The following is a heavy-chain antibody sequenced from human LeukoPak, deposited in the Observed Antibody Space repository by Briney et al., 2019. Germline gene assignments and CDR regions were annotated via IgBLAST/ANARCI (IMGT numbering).Heavy chain of an antibody. J-gene: IGHJ6*02. V-gene: IGHV1-69*13. Sequence: ASVKVSCKASGGTFSGYAISWVRQAPGQGLEWMGGIIPIFGTVHYAQTFQGRVTITADESTNTAYMELTSLRSDDTALYYCARGQQLVGNYYYYGMDVWGQGTTVTVSS. D-gene: IGHD6-13*01. CDR2: IIPIFGTV. CDR3: ARGQQLVGNYYYYGMDV. CDR1: GGTFSGYA.